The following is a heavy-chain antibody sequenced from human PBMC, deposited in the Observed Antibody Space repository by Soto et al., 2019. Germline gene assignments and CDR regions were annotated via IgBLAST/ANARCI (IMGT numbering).Heavy chain of an antibody. CDR3: TTEGGYDLEPYYYYGMDV. Sequence: GGSLRLSCAASGFTFSNAWMNWVRQAPGKGLEWVGRIKSKTDGGTTDYAAPVKGRFTISRDDSKNTLYLQMNSLKTEDTAVYYCTTEGGYDLEPYYYYGMDVWGQGTTVTVSS. CDR1: GFTFSNAW. CDR2: IKSKTDGGTT. J-gene: IGHJ6*02. V-gene: IGHV3-15*07. D-gene: IGHD5-12*01.